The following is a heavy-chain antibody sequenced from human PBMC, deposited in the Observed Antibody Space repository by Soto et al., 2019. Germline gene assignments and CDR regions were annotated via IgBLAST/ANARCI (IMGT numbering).Heavy chain of an antibody. CDR3: ARLRSRQLADC. CDR2: IYYSGST. CDR1: GGSISSGYYY. J-gene: IGHJ4*02. Sequence: PSETLSLTCSFSGGSISSGYYYWSWIRQPPGKGLEWIGKIYYSGSTYYNPSLKSRLIISIDTSKNQFSLKLGSVTAADTAVYFCARLRSRQLADCCGQGTLVTVSS. D-gene: IGHD6-19*01. V-gene: IGHV4-30-4*01.